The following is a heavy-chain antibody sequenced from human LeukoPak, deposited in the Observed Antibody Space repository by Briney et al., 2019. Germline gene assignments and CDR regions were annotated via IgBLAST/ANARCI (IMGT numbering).Heavy chain of an antibody. CDR1: GGSISSYY. CDR2: IYTSGST. Sequence: SETLSLTCTVSGGSISSYYWSWIRQPAGKGLEWIGRIYTSGSTNYNPSLKSRVTISVDTSKNQFSLKLSSVTAADTAVYYCARGILSGIAVAGTAYFDYWGQGTLVTVSS. V-gene: IGHV4-4*07. CDR3: ARGILSGIAVAGTAYFDY. D-gene: IGHD6-19*01. J-gene: IGHJ4*02.